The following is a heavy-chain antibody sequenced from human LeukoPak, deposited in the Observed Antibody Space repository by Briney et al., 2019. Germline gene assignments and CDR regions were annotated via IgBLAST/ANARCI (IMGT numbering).Heavy chain of an antibody. CDR2: IYWNDDK. D-gene: IGHD3-10*01. CDR3: AHRGELLWFGELLPALTPLNSAVYFDY. V-gene: IGHV2-5*01. J-gene: IGHJ4*02. CDR1: GFSLSTSGVG. Sequence: SGPTLVKPTQTLTLTCTFSGFSLSTSGVGVGWIRQPPGKALEWLALIYWNDDKRYSPSLKSRLTITKDTSKNQVVLTMTNMDPVDTATYYCAHRGELLWFGELLPALTPLNSAVYFDYWGQGTLVTVSS.